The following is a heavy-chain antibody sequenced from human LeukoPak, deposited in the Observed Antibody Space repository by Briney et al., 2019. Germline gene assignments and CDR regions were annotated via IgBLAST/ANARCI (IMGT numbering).Heavy chain of an antibody. CDR2: ISAYNGNT. D-gene: IGHD3-22*01. J-gene: IGHJ4*02. Sequence: GASVKVSCMASGYSFTTYGMGWVRQAPGRGLDWMGCISAYNGNTKYSQNGQGRGAMTPDTTTGTAYMGMRSLRSCDLAGYSWGYDSSGSAIDYWGQGTLVTVS. CDR3: GYDSSGSAIDY. CDR1: GYSFTTYG. V-gene: IGHV1-18*03.